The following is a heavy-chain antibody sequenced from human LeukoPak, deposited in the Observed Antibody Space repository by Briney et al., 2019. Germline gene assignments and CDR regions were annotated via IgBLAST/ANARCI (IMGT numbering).Heavy chain of an antibody. CDR1: GGSIRSYY. V-gene: IGHV4-59*01. Sequence: PSETLSLTCTVSGGSIRSYYWSWIRQPPGKGLEWIGYIYYSGSTNYNPSLKSRVTISVDTSKNQFSLKLSSVTAADTAVYYCARDQWGGTYIHDAFDIWGQGTMVTVSS. CDR2: IYYSGST. J-gene: IGHJ3*02. CDR3: ARDQWGGTYIHDAFDI. D-gene: IGHD1-26*01.